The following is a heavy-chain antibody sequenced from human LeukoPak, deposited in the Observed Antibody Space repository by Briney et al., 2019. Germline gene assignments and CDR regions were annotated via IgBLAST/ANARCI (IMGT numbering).Heavy chain of an antibody. CDR3: AKDLEAVALDY. D-gene: IGHD6-19*01. J-gene: IGHJ4*02. CDR1: GFTFSSYW. CDR2: INSDGSST. Sequence: GGSLRLSCAASGFTFSSYWMHWVRQAPGKGLMWVSRINSDGSSTSYADSVKGRFTISRDNSKNTLYLQMNSLRAEDTAVYYCAKDLEAVALDYWGQGTLVTVSS. V-gene: IGHV3-74*01.